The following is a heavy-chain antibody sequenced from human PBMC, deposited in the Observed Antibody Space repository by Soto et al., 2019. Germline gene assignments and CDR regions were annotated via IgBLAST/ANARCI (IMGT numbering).Heavy chain of an antibody. CDR1: GSPFSTYG. Sequence: EVQVVESGGGLVKPGGSLRLSCTASGSPFSTYGMNWVRQAPGKGLEWISSISNGGDYIYYADSVQGRFTISRDNAKNSLYLQMNSLRADDTAVYFCARDESAGSSIRYWGQGTLVTVSS. J-gene: IGHJ4*02. V-gene: IGHV3-21*01. D-gene: IGHD3-3*02. CDR3: ARDESAGSSIRY. CDR2: ISNGGDYI.